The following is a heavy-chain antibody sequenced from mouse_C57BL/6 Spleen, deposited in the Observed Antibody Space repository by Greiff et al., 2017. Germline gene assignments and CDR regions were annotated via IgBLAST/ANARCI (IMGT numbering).Heavy chain of an antibody. CDR2: INPNNGGT. Sequence: VQLQQSGPELVKPGASVKISCKASGYTFTDYYMNWVKQSHGKSLEWIGDINPNNGGTSYNQKFKGKATLTVDKSSSTAYMELRSLTSEDSAVYYCAPYYSTYYAMDYWGQGTSVTVSS. CDR3: APYYSTYYAMDY. J-gene: IGHJ4*01. D-gene: IGHD2-5*01. V-gene: IGHV1-26*01. CDR1: GYTFTDYY.